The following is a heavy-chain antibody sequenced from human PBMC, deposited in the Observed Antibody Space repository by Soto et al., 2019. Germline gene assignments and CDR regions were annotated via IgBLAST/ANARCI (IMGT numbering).Heavy chain of an antibody. J-gene: IGHJ3*02. Sequence: SETLSLTCSVSGGSISSVGHYWTWIRQQPGKGLEWIGYIYYSGSTNYNPSLKSRVTISVDTSKNQFSLKLSSVTAADTAVYYCARTGYAFDIWGQGTMVTVSS. CDR1: GGSISSVGHY. D-gene: IGHD3-9*01. V-gene: IGHV4-61*08. CDR3: ARTGYAFDI. CDR2: IYYSGST.